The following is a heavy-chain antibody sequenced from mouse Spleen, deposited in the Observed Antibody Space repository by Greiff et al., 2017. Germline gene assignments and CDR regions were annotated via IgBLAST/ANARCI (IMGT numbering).Heavy chain of an antibody. V-gene: IGHV2-6-1*01. Sequence: VKLVETGPGLVAPSQSLSITCTVSGFSLTSYGVHWVRQPPGKGLEWLVVIWSDGSTNYNSALKSRLSISKDNSKSQVFLKMNSLQTDDTAMYYCARHVYGNYLSYFDYWGQGTTLTVSS. CDR1: GFSLTSYG. CDR2: IWSDGST. J-gene: IGHJ2*01. CDR3: ARHVYGNYLSYFDY. D-gene: IGHD2-1*01.